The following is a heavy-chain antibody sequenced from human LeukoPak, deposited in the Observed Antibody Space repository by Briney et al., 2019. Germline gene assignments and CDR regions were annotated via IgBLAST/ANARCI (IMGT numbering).Heavy chain of an antibody. CDR2: IYTSGST. CDR1: GGSISSYY. V-gene: IGHV4-4*07. D-gene: IGHD6-13*01. CDR3: ASGSRSYYYYYMDV. J-gene: IGHJ6*03. Sequence: SETLSLTCTVSGGSISSYYWSWIRQPAGKGLEWIRRIYTSGSTNYNPSLKSRVTMSVDTSKNQFSLKLSSVTAADTAVYYCASGSRSYYYYYMDVWGKGTTVTVSS.